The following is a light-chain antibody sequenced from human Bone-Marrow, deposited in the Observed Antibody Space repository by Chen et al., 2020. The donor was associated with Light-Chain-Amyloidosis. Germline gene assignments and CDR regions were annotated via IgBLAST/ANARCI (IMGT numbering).Light chain of an antibody. CDR3: QQSYSIPFT. Sequence: DIQMTQSPSSLSASVGDRVTVTCRASHNVGTYLNWYQQKLEKAPKLLIYAASTLHSGVPSRFSGSGSETDFTLTISSLQPDDFATYYCQQSYSIPFTFGGGTKVEIK. V-gene: IGKV1-39*01. J-gene: IGKJ4*01. CDR2: AAS. CDR1: HNVGTY.